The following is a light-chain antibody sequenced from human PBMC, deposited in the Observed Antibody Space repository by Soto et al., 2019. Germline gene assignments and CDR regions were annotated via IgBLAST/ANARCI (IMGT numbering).Light chain of an antibody. J-gene: IGLJ1*01. V-gene: IGLV1-40*01. Sequence: QSVLTQPPSVSGAPGQRVTISCSGSSSNIGAGYDVHWYQQLPGTAPKLLISANNIRPSGVPDRFSGSKSGNTASLTVSGLQAADEADYFCKSYAGSNTYVVGSGTKVTVL. CDR2: ANN. CDR1: SSNIGAGYD. CDR3: KSYAGSNTYV.